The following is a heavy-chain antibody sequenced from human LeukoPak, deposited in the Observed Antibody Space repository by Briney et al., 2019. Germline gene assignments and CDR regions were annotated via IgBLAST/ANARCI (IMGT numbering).Heavy chain of an antibody. V-gene: IGHV1-69*05. CDR3: ARETHCTNGVCYPLFDY. J-gene: IGHJ4*02. CDR1: GGAFSSYA. D-gene: IGHD2-8*01. CDR2: IIPIFGTA. Sequence: GASVKVSFKASGGAFSSYAISWVRQAPGQGLEWMGRIIPIFGTANYAQKFQGRVTITTDESTSTAYMELSSLRSEDTAVYYCARETHCTNGVCYPLFDYWGQGTLVTVSS.